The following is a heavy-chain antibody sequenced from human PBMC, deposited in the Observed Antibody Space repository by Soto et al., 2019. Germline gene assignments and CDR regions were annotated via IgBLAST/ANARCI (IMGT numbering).Heavy chain of an antibody. CDR1: GFTFSSYS. CDR2: ISSSISTI. Sequence: EVQLVESGGGLVQPGGSLRLSCAASGFTFSSYSMNWVRQAPGKGLEWVSYISSSISTIYYADSVKGRFTISRDNAKNSLYLQMNSLRAEDTAVYYCARGEYDYIWGSYRYSPKLDYWGQGTLVTVSS. CDR3: ARGEYDYIWGSYRYSPKLDY. V-gene: IGHV3-48*01. D-gene: IGHD3-16*02. J-gene: IGHJ4*02.